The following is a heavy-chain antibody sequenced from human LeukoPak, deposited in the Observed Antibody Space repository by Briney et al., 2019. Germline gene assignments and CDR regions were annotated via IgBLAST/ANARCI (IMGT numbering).Heavy chain of an antibody. V-gene: IGHV3-21*01. D-gene: IGHD5/OR15-5a*01. CDR2: ISSTGSYI. CDR1: GFTFSTYS. J-gene: IGHJ4*02. Sequence: GGSLRLSCAASGFTFSTYSMNWVRQAPGKGLEWVSSISSTGSYIYYADSVKGRFTISRDNAKNSLYLEMNNLRAEDTAVYYCARVLVPLSVYPNYFDYWGQGTLVTVSS. CDR3: ARVLVPLSVYPNYFDY.